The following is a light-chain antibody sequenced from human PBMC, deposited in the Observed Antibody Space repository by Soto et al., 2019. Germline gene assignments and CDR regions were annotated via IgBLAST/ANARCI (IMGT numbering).Light chain of an antibody. J-gene: IGKJ4*01. V-gene: IGKV1-39*01. CDR3: QQSYRTPLT. CDR2: AAS. CDR1: QRISSY. Sequence: DIQMTQSPSSLSASVGDRVTITCRASQRISSYLNCYQQKPGKAPKLLMYAASSLLSGVPSRFSGSGSGTDFTLTISSLQPEDFATYYCQQSYRTPLTFGGGTKVEVK.